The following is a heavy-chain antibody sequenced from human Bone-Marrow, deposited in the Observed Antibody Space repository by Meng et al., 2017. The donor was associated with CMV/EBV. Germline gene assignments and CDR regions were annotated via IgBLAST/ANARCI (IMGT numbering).Heavy chain of an antibody. Sequence: GGSLRLSCAASGFTFSSYAMSWVRQAPGKGLEWVSVIYSGGSTTYYADSVKGRFTISRDKSKNTLYLQMNSLRAEDTAVYYCAKFSQSVGQTADDYWGQGTLVTVSS. D-gene: IGHD1-26*01. J-gene: IGHJ4*02. CDR2: IYSGGSTT. CDR1: GFTFSSYA. CDR3: AKFSQSVGQTADDY. V-gene: IGHV3-23*03.